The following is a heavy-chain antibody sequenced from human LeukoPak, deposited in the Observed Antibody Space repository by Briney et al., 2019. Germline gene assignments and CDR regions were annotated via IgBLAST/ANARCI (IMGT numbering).Heavy chain of an antibody. Sequence: GGSLRLFCAASGFTFRTYAMSWVRQAPGKGLEWVSAISDSGGSTYYADSVKGRFTISRDNSKNRLYLQMNSLRAEDTAVYYCAREYSYYYYYYMDVWGKGTTVTVSS. J-gene: IGHJ6*03. CDR3: AREYSYYYYYYMDV. D-gene: IGHD5-18*01. CDR2: ISDSGGST. V-gene: IGHV3-23*01. CDR1: GFTFRTYA.